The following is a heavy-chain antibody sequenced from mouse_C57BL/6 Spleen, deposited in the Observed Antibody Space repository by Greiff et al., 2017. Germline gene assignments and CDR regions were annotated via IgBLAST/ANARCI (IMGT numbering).Heavy chain of an antibody. D-gene: IGHD4-1*01. CDR3: ARGDDVGTEGVYAMDY. CDR1: GYTFTDHT. Sequence: QVQLQQSDAELVKPGASVKISCKVSGYTFTDHTIHWMKQRPEQGLEWIGYIYPRDGSTKYNEKFKGKATLTADKSSSTAYMQLNSLTSEDSAVYFCARGDDVGTEGVYAMDYWGQGTSVTVSS. J-gene: IGHJ4*01. CDR2: IYPRDGST. V-gene: IGHV1-78*01.